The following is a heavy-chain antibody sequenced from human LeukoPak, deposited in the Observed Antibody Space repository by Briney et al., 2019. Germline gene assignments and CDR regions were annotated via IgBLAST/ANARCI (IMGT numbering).Heavy chain of an antibody. CDR3: TKDRGSGTIFLRINWFDP. CDR1: GFKFDDYA. Sequence: PGGSLRLSCAASGFKFDDYAMHWVRQAPGKGLEWVSSITWNSNHEDYADSVKGRFTISRDNAKNSLYLQMNGLKSEDTAFYYCTKDRGSGTIFLRINWFDPWGQGTLVTVSS. CDR2: ITWNSNHE. J-gene: IGHJ5*02. V-gene: IGHV3-9*01. D-gene: IGHD1-7*01.